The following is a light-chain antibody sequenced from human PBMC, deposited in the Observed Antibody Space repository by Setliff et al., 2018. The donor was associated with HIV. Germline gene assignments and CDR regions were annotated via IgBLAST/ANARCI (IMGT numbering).Light chain of an antibody. CDR2: DVG. V-gene: IGLV2-14*01. Sequence: QSVLTQPASVSGSPGQSITISCTGTSSDIGGYIYVSWYQQHPGKAPKLIIYDVGNRPSGVSNRFSGSKSGNTASLTISGLQAEDEADYYCNSYTNTNTLGVFGTGTKVTVL. CDR3: NSYTNTNTLGV. CDR1: SSDIGGYIY. J-gene: IGLJ1*01.